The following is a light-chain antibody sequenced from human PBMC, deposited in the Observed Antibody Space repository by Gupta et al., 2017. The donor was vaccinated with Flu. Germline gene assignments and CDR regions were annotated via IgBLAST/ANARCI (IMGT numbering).Light chain of an antibody. CDR2: DDS. V-gene: IGLV3-21*03. J-gene: IGLJ3*02. CDR3: QVWDSSSDHRV. CDR1: NIGSKR. Sequence: GKTARITCGGNNIGSKRLHWYQQKPGQAPVLFGNDDSDRPSGIPERFSGSNSGNTATLTISRVGAGDEADYYCQVWDSSSDHRVFGGGTKLTVL.